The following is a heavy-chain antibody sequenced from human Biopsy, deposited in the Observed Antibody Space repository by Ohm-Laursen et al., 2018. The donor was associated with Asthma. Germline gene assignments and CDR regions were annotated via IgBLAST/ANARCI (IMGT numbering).Heavy chain of an antibody. J-gene: IGHJ4*02. D-gene: IGHD4-17*01. CDR1: GYSLTDLS. Sequence: PSVKVSCKISGYSLTDLSMHWVRQAPGQGLEWMGGHDHDEGGTVNVRRFQGRVTMTEDTSTDTAYMELSMLSSDDTAVYYCASDFPKDYVRYNFQFWGQGTLVTVSS. CDR3: ASDFPKDYVRYNFQF. CDR2: HDHDEGGT. V-gene: IGHV1-24*01.